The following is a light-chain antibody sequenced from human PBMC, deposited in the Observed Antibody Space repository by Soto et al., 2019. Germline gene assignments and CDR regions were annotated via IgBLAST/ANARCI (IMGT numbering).Light chain of an antibody. CDR3: QQSYSTPRT. V-gene: IGKV1-5*03. J-gene: IGKJ1*01. CDR2: KAS. Sequence: DIQMTQSPSTLSASVGDRVTITCRASQSISSWLAWYQQKPGTAPKLLIYKASSLQSGVPSRFSGRGSGTEFTLTISSLQPDDFATYYCQQSYSTPRTFGQGTKVDIK. CDR1: QSISSW.